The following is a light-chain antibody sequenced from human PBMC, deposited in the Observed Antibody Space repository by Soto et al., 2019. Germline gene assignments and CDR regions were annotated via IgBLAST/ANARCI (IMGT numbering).Light chain of an antibody. Sequence: EIVLTQSPGTLSLSPGERATLFCRASQSVSSSYLGWYQQKPGQAPRLLMYGASSRATGIPGRFSGSGSGTDFTLTISRLEPEDFAVYYCQQYGSSPRTFGQGTKVDIK. CDR3: QQYGSSPRT. CDR2: GAS. V-gene: IGKV3-20*01. CDR1: QSVSSSY. J-gene: IGKJ1*01.